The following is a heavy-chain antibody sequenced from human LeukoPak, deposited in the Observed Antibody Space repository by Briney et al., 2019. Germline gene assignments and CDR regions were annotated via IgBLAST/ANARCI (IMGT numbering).Heavy chain of an antibody. CDR2: SSAYNGNT. J-gene: IGHJ6*03. D-gene: IGHD1-26*01. Sequence: ASVKVSCKASNYTFTRYGISWVRQAPGQGLEWMGWSSAYNGNTNYAQKFRGRVTMTTDTSTNTADMELRSLRSDDTAVYYCARASTWWEGKEYFYYFMDVWGKGTTVTVSS. CDR3: ARASTWWEGKEYFYYFMDV. V-gene: IGHV1-18*01. CDR1: NYTFTRYG.